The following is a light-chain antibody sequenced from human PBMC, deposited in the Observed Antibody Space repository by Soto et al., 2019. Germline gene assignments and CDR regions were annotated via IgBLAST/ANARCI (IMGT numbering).Light chain of an antibody. CDR1: QSISSW. V-gene: IGKV1-5*03. CDR2: KAS. J-gene: IGKJ1*01. Sequence: DIQMTQSPSTLSASVGDRVTITCRASQSISSWLAWYQQKPGKAPKLLIYKASSLESGVPSRFSGSGSGTEFTLTISSLQPDDSATYYCQQYNSDPTFDQGTKVEIK. CDR3: QQYNSDPT.